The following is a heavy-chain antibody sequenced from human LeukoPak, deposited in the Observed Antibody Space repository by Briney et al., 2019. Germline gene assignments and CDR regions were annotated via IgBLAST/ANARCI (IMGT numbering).Heavy chain of an antibody. D-gene: IGHD3-10*01. CDR2: ISTGSSTI. CDR1: GFTFSSYS. J-gene: IGHJ4*02. V-gene: IGHV3-48*02. CDR3: ARDVERTGGTYYYGSGSPRG. Sequence: TGGSLRLSCAASGFTFSSYSMIWVRQVPGKGLEWVSYISTGSSTIYYADSVKGRFTISRDNAKNSLYLQMNSLRDEDTAVYYCARDVERTGGTYYYGSGSPRGWGQGTLVTVSS.